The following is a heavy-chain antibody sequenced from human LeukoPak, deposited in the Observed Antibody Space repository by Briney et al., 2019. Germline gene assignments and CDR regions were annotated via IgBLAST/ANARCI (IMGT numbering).Heavy chain of an antibody. J-gene: IGHJ4*02. Sequence: GGSLRLSCAASGFTFSSYAMSWVRQAPGKGLEWVSSISSSSSYIYYADSVKGRFTISRDNAKNSLYLQMNSLRAEDTAVYYCARVIRRWDTEMGGYWGQGTLVTVSS. CDR1: GFTFSSYA. CDR3: ARVIRRWDTEMGGY. D-gene: IGHD5-18*01. V-gene: IGHV3-21*01. CDR2: ISSSSSYI.